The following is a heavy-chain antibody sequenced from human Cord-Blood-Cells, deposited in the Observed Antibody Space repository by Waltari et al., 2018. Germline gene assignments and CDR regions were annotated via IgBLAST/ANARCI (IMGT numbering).Heavy chain of an antibody. CDR1: GFTFRDKH. V-gene: IGHV3-11*01. Sequence: QVQLVGSGGGLVNPGGSLRLSCPPSGFTFRDKHMRWIPQAPGKGLEWVSYISSSGSTIYYADSVKGRFTISRDNAKNSLYLQMNSLRAEDTAVYYCARVGIAAAGAFDIWGQGTMVTVSS. CDR2: ISSSGSTI. D-gene: IGHD6-13*01. CDR3: ARVGIAAAGAFDI. J-gene: IGHJ3*02.